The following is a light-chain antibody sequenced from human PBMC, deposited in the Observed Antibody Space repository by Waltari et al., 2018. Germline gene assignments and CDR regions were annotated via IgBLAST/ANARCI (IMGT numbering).Light chain of an antibody. V-gene: IGKV3-15*01. J-gene: IGKJ2*01. CDR1: RTIGSD. CDR3: QQYGDWPPT. CDR2: GVS. Sequence: EVVMTQSPAILSVSPGETASLSCRASRTIGSDLAWYQQKPGQSPRLLIYGVSSRATGFPARFSASGSGTEFTLIITGLQSEDVAVYHCQQYGDWPPTFGQGTQLEIK.